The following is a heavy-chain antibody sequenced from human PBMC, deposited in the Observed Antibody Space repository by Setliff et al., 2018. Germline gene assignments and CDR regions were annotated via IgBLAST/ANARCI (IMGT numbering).Heavy chain of an antibody. D-gene: IGHD3-22*01. CDR2: IIPVFGTA. V-gene: IGHV1-69*13. Sequence: SVKVSCKASGGTFRTDGFNWVRQAPGQGLKWMGRIIPVFGTAKYVQKFQGRVTISADESARTAYMELSSLRFEDTAVYYCARDTRDKYDTSGYYLSFDSWGQGALVTVSS. CDR3: ARDTRDKYDTSGYYLSFDS. J-gene: IGHJ4*02. CDR1: GGTFRTDG.